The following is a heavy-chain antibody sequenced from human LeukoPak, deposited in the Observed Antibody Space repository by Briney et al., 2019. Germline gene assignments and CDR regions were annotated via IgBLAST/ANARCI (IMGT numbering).Heavy chain of an antibody. V-gene: IGHV1-2*02. CDR2: INPNSGGT. D-gene: IGHD2-15*01. Sequence: ASVKVSCKASGYTFTGYYMHWVRHAPGQGLEWMGWINPNSGGTNYAQKFQGRVTMTRDTSISTAYMELSRLRSDDTAVYYCAREVVVAATRGYYYGMDVWGQGTTVTVSS. CDR1: GYTFTGYY. J-gene: IGHJ6*02. CDR3: AREVVVAATRGYYYGMDV.